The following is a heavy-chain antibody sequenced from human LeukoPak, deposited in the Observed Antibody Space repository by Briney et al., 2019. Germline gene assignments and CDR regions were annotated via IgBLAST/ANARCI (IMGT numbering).Heavy chain of an antibody. D-gene: IGHD6-19*01. CDR2: IYSGGST. J-gene: IGHJ4*02. Sequence: GGSLRLSCAASGFTVSSNYMSWVRQAPGKGLEWVSVIYSGGSTYYADSVKGRFTISRDNSKNPLDLQINSVRAEETAVYYCANPRGLVPCYFDYWAKETLVTVPP. CDR1: GFTVSSNY. CDR3: ANPRGLVPCYFDY. V-gene: IGHV3-53*01.